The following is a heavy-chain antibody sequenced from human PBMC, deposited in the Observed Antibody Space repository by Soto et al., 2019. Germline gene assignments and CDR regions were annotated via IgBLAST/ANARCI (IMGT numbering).Heavy chain of an antibody. Sequence: QVQLQESGPGLVKPSGTLSLTCAVSSGSISSSNWWSWVRQPPGKGLEWIGEIYHSGSTNYNPSLKSRVTISVDKSKNRFFLKLSSVTAADTAVYYCARASDSYCSGGSCYSSLNDAFDIWGQGTMVTVSS. CDR2: IYHSGST. D-gene: IGHD2-15*01. J-gene: IGHJ3*02. CDR1: SGSISSSNW. CDR3: ARASDSYCSGGSCYSSLNDAFDI. V-gene: IGHV4-4*02.